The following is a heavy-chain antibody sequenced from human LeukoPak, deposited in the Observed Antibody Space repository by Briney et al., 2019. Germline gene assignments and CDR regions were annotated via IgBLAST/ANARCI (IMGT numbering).Heavy chain of an antibody. J-gene: IGHJ3*02. Sequence: SETLSLTRTVSGGSVSSGTYYWSWIRQPPGEGLEWIGYIYYSGSTNYNPSLKSRVTISVDTSKNQFSLKLSSVTAADTAVYYCARVEWFGELYPFDIWGQGTMVTVSS. CDR2: IYYSGST. D-gene: IGHD3-10*01. CDR3: ARVEWFGELYPFDI. CDR1: GGSVSSGTYY. V-gene: IGHV4-61*01.